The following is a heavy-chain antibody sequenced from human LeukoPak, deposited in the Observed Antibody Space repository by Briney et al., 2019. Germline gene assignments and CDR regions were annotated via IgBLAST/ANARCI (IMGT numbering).Heavy chain of an antibody. V-gene: IGHV3-23*01. J-gene: IGHJ3*02. Sequence: GGSLRLSCAASGFTFSSYAVSWVRQAPGKGLERVSAISGSGGSTYYADSVKGRFTISRDNSKNTLYLQVNSLRAEDTAVYYCAKVEALDDAFDIWGQGTMVTVSS. CDR2: ISGSGGST. CDR1: GFTFSSYA. CDR3: AKVEALDDAFDI.